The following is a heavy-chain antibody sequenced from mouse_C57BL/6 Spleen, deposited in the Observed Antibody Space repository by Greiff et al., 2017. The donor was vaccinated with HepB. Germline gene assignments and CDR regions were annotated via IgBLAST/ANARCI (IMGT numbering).Heavy chain of an antibody. V-gene: IGHV1-69*01. CDR2: IDPSDSYT. CDR1: GYTFTSYW. J-gene: IGHJ1*03. D-gene: IGHD2-4*01. Sequence: VQLQQPGAELVMPGASVKLSCKASGYTFTSYWMHWVKQRPGQGLEWIGEIDPSDSYTNYNQKFKGKSTLTVDKSSSTAYMQLSSLTSEDSAVYYCARGLYYDYFDVWGTGTTVTVSS. CDR3: ARGLYYDYFDV.